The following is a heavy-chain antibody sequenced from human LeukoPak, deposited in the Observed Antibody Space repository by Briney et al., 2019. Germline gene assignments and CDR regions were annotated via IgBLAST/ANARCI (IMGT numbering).Heavy chain of an antibody. D-gene: IGHD3-22*01. Sequence: GGSLRLSCAASAFTFSSYWMHWVRQAPGKGLEWMAVISYDGSKKYYADSVKGRFTISRDNSKNTLHLQMNSLRAEDTAVYYCASDSSGYGAENYWGQGTLVTVSS. J-gene: IGHJ4*02. CDR3: ASDSSGYGAENY. V-gene: IGHV3-30-3*01. CDR1: AFTFSSYW. CDR2: ISYDGSKK.